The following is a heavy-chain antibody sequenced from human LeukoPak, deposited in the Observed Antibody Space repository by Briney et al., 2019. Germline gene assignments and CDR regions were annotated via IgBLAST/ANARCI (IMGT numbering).Heavy chain of an antibody. Sequence: GASVQVSCKATRHTFPTYGISWVGPAPGQGGEWVGWISYHSGKTKYQQKLQGRVTMTKDTSTSTAYMDLRSLRSDDTAVYYCARLARVQLEDGGKYYYFGMDVWGQGTTVTVSS. D-gene: IGHD1-1*01. CDR1: RHTFPTYG. CDR2: ISYHSGKT. CDR3: ARLARVQLEDGGKYYYFGMDV. J-gene: IGHJ6*02. V-gene: IGHV1-18*01.